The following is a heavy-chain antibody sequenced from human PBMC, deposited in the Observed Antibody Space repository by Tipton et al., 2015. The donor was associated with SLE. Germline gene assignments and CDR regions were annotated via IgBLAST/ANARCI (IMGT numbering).Heavy chain of an antibody. CDR2: IKLDGNEK. J-gene: IGHJ3*02. D-gene: IGHD6-19*01. Sequence: SGFTFRSYSMTWVRQAPGKGLEWVANIKLDGNEKHYVDAVKGRFTISRDNAKNSLYLQMNTLRAEDTAVYYCARQGGSSGWYGSVSFDTWGQGTMVTVSS. V-gene: IGHV3-7*01. CDR1: GFTFRSYS. CDR3: ARQGGSSGWYGSVSFDT.